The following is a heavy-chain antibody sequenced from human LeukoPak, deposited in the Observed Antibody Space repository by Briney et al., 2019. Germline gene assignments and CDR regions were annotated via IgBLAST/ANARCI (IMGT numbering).Heavy chain of an antibody. Sequence: SETLSLTCTVSGGSISRIIYDWGWIRQPPGKGREGIGSIDYSGNTYYNPSLKIRVTMSVDTSKNQFSLKLRSVTAPDTAVYYCARLGADFWSGYYMSSPYYYYYMDVWGKGTTVTVSS. CDR1: GGSISRIIYD. J-gene: IGHJ6*03. CDR2: IDYSGNT. CDR3: ARLGADFWSGYYMSSPYYYYYMDV. D-gene: IGHD3-3*01. V-gene: IGHV4-39*01.